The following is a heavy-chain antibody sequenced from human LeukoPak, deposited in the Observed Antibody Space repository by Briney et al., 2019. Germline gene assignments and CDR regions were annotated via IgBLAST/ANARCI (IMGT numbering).Heavy chain of an antibody. CDR1: GFTFSDHY. CDR3: ARGRFLEWLPVPDY. J-gene: IGHJ4*02. Sequence: GRSLRLSCEASGFTFSDHYIDWVRQAPGKGLEWVGRSRDKPNSYSTEYAASVKGRFTIIRDDSKNSLYLQMNNLRTEDTALYYCARGRFLEWLPVPDYWGQGTLVTVSS. D-gene: IGHD3-3*01. V-gene: IGHV3-72*01. CDR2: SRDKPNSYST.